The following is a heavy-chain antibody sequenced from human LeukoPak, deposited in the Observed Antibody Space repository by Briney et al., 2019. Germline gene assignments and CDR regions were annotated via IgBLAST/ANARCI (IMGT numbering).Heavy chain of an antibody. Sequence: PGGSLRLSCAASGFTFSSYAMSRVRQAPGKGLEGVSPISGSGGSTYYADSVKGRFTISRDNSKNTLYLQMNSLRAEDTAVYYCAKAREYCSSTSCYPTFDYWGQGTLVTVSS. D-gene: IGHD2-2*01. J-gene: IGHJ4*02. CDR1: GFTFSSYA. CDR3: AKAREYCSSTSCYPTFDY. V-gene: IGHV3-23*01. CDR2: ISGSGGST.